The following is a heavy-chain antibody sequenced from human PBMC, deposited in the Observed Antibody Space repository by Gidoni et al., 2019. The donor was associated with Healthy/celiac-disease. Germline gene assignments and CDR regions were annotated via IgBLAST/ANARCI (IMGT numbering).Heavy chain of an antibody. J-gene: IGHJ4*02. D-gene: IGHD3-9*01. CDR1: GGSFSGYY. CDR2: INHSGST. CDR3: ARRLRYFDWLLYIDY. V-gene: IGHV4-34*01. Sequence: QVQLQQWGAGLLKPSETLSLTCAVYGGSFSGYYWSWIRQPPGKGLEWIGEINHSGSTNYNPSLKSRVTISVDTSKNQFSLKLSSVTAADTAVYYCARRLRYFDWLLYIDYWGQGTLVTVSS.